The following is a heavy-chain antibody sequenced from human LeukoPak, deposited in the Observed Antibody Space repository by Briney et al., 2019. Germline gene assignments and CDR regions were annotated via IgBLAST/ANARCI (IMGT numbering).Heavy chain of an antibody. V-gene: IGHV3-30*04. CDR1: GFTFNYYA. Sequence: GGSLRLSCVASGFTFNYYAIHWVRQAPGKGLEWVAVISFDGKNKFYADSVKGRFTISRGNSKNTLYLQMNSLKPEDTAVYFCARDSRLKWTEYYFDFWGQGTLVTVSS. CDR3: ARDSRLKWTEYYFDF. CDR2: ISFDGKNK. D-gene: IGHD3/OR15-3a*01. J-gene: IGHJ4*02.